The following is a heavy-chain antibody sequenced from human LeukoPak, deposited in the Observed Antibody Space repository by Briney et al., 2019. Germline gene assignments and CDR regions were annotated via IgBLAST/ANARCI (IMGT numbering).Heavy chain of an antibody. V-gene: IGHV4-39*07. CDR2: IYYSGST. CDR3: AREPHDSSGCYRNTNYYFDY. D-gene: IGHD3-22*01. Sequence: SETLSLTCTVSGGSISSSSYYWGWIRQPPGKGLEWIGSIYYSGSTYYNPSLKGRVTISVDTSKNQFSLKLSSVTAADTAVYYCAREPHDSSGCYRNTNYYFDYWGQGTLVTVSS. J-gene: IGHJ4*02. CDR1: GGSISSSSYY.